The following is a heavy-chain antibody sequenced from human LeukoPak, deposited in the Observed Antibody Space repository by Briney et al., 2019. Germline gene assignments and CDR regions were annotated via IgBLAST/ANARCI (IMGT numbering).Heavy chain of an antibody. CDR1: GYSFSTHW. D-gene: IGHD3-10*01. CDR3: ARSYGSGSYSEY. V-gene: IGHV5-51*01. Sequence: GESLKISCKGSGYSFSTHWIGWVRQMLGKGLEWMGIIYPGDSETRYSPSFQGQVTISADKSISSAYLQWSSLKASDTAMYYCARSYGSGSYSEYWGQGTLVTVSS. J-gene: IGHJ4*02. CDR2: IYPGDSET.